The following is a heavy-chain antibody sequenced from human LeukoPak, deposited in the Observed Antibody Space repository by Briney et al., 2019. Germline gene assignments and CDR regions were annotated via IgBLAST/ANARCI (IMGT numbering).Heavy chain of an antibody. D-gene: IGHD1-7*01. V-gene: IGHV1-2*02. CDR3: ARRGITGTTYYFDY. CDR1: GYTFTGYY. J-gene: IGHJ4*02. Sequence: ASVKVSCKASGYTFTGYYMHWVRQAPGQGLEWVGWINPNSGGTNYAQKFQGRVTMTRDTSISTAYMELSRLRSDDTAVYYCARRGITGTTYYFDYWGQGTLVTVSS. CDR2: INPNSGGT.